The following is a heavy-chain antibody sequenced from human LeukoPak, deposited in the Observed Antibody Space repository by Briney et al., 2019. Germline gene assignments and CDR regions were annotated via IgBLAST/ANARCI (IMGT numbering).Heavy chain of an antibody. CDR3: ARGSRRFDP. CDR1: GGSFSAYY. V-gene: IGHV4-34*01. Sequence: SETLSLTCAVYGGSFSAYYWSWIRQPPGKGLEWIGEINHSGSTNYNPSLKSRLTISVDTSKNQFSLKLTSVTAADTAVFYCARGSRRFDPWGQGTLVTVSS. J-gene: IGHJ5*02. CDR2: INHSGST.